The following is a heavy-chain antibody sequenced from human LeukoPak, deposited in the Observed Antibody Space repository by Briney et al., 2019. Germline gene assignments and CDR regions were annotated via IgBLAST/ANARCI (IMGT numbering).Heavy chain of an antibody. CDR1: GGSISSGSYY. CDR2: IYTSGST. J-gene: IGHJ4*02. V-gene: IGHV4-61*02. Sequence: SQTLSPTCTVSGGSISSGSYYWSWIRQPAGKGLEWIGRIYTSGSTNYNPSLKSRVTISVDTSKNQFSLKLSSVPAADTAMSYCARGRSSSSWYPTTAVRGQIGYWGQGTLVTVSS. D-gene: IGHD6-13*01. CDR3: ARGRSSSSWYPTTAVRGQIGY.